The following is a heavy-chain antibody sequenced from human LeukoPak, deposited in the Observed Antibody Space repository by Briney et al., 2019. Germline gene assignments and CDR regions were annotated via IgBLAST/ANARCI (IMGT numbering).Heavy chain of an antibody. V-gene: IGHV3-21*01. D-gene: IGHD1-20*01. CDR1: GFTFSSYT. J-gene: IGHJ3*02. Sequence: GGSLRLSCAASGFTFSSYTMNWVRQAPGKGLEWVSSISSSSSYIYYADSVKGRLTISRDNAKNSLYLQMTSLRAEDTALYYCVREDNFDALDIWGQGTMVTVSS. CDR3: VREDNFDALDI. CDR2: ISSSSSYI.